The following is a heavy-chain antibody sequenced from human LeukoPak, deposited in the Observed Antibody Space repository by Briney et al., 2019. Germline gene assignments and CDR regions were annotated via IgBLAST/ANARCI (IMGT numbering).Heavy chain of an antibody. CDR3: ARDAYVNWFDP. Sequence: GGSLRLSCAASGFTFSDYYMSWIRQAPGKGLEWVSYIGSSGSTIYYADSVKGRLTISRDNAKNSLYLQMNSLRAEDTAVYYCARDAYVNWFDPWGQGTLVTVSS. CDR1: GFTFSDYY. CDR2: IGSSGSTI. J-gene: IGHJ5*02. V-gene: IGHV3-11*04. D-gene: IGHD2-21*01.